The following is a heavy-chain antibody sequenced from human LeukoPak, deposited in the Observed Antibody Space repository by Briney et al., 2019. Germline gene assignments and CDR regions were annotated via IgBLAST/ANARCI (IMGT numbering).Heavy chain of an antibody. Sequence: PGGSLRLSCTASGFTVSSNYMSWVRQAPGKGLEWVSVIYSGGGTYYADSVKGRFTISRDNSKNTLYLQMNSLRAEDTAVYYCAREYNYGFARYFDYWGQGTLVTVSS. CDR1: GFTVSSNY. D-gene: IGHD5-18*01. CDR2: IYSGGGT. V-gene: IGHV3-66*01. CDR3: AREYNYGFARYFDY. J-gene: IGHJ4*02.